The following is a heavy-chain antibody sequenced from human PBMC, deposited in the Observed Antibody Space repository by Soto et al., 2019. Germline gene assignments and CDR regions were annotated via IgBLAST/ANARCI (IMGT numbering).Heavy chain of an antibody. Sequence: SETLSLTCAVSGVSISSGNWWTWVRQSPQRGLECIGEIFHDGTANYYPSFERRVAISVDTSKNQFSLKLTSVTAADTAIYFCARLVYDTRLNYMYFDFWGQGALVTVSS. V-gene: IGHV4-4*02. CDR3: ARLVYDTRLNYMYFDF. CDR2: IFHDGTA. D-gene: IGHD3-10*01. J-gene: IGHJ4*02. CDR1: GVSISSGNW.